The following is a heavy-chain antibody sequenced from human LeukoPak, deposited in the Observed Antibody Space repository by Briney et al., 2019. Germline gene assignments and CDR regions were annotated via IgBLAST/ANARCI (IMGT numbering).Heavy chain of an antibody. CDR3: AGRAHSGSYYDVFDI. J-gene: IGHJ3*02. Sequence: ASVKVSCKASGYTFTSYYMHWVRQAPGQGLEWMGIINPSGGSTSYAQKFQGRVTMTRDMSTSTVYMELSSLRSEDTAVYYCAGRAHSGSYYDVFDIWGQGTMVTVSS. CDR1: GYTFTSYY. CDR2: INPSGGST. V-gene: IGHV1-46*01. D-gene: IGHD1-26*01.